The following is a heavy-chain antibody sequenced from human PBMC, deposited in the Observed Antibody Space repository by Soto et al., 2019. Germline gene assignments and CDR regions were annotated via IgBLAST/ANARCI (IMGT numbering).Heavy chain of an antibody. D-gene: IGHD2-2*01. CDR2: ISGSGGST. CDR1: GFTFSSYA. V-gene: IGHV3-23*01. Sequence: PGGSLRLSCAASGFTFSSYAMSWVRQAPGKGLEWVSAISGSGGSTYYADSVKGRFTISRDNSKNTLYPQMNSLRAEDTAVYYCAKDPDDNGTYQPPTNSFDPCLQGTLVTAAS. J-gene: IGHJ5*02. CDR3: AKDPDDNGTYQPPTNSFDP.